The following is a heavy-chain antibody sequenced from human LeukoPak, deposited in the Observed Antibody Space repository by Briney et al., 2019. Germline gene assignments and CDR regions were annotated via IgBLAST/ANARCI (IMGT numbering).Heavy chain of an antibody. CDR1: GYTFTGYY. D-gene: IGHD3-10*01. CDR3: ARGRSIEGSGSLWKY. Sequence: ASVKVSCKASGYTFTGYYMHWVRQAPGQGLEXXXXINPKSGGTSFTQKFQGRVTMTRDTSIRTAYMEVSRLRSDDTAVYYCARGRSIEGSGSLWKYWGQGTLVTVSS. V-gene: IGHV1-2*02. J-gene: IGHJ4*02. CDR2: INPKSGGT.